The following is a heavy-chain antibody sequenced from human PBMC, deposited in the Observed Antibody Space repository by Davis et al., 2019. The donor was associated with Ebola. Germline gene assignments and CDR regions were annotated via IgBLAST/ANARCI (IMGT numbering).Heavy chain of an antibody. D-gene: IGHD1-26*01. CDR1: GDSISDYY. J-gene: IGHJ5*02. CDR2: IYYSGST. V-gene: IGHV4-59*12. Sequence: SETLSLTCTVSGDSISDYYWSWIRQPPGKGLEWIGYIYYSGSTNYNPSLKSRVTISVDTSKNQFSLKLSSVTAADTAVYYCARGVGARAGWFDPWGQGTLVTVSS. CDR3: ARGVGARAGWFDP.